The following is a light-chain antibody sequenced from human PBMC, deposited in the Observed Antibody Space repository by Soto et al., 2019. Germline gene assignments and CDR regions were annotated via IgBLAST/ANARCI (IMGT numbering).Light chain of an antibody. CDR2: DAS. J-gene: IGKJ5*01. Sequence: EIVLTQPPGTLSLSPGERATLSCRASQSVSSSYLAWYQQKPGQAPSLLIYDASIRATGIPDRFSGSGSGTDFTLTISRLEPEDFAVYYCQQYGNSPITFGQGTRLDMK. CDR1: QSVSSSY. V-gene: IGKV3-20*01. CDR3: QQYGNSPIT.